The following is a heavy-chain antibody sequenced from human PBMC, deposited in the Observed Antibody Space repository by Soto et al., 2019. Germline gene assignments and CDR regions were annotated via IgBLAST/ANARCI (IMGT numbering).Heavy chain of an antibody. J-gene: IGHJ4*02. Sequence: EVQLLESGGGLEQTGGSLRLSCAASGFNFDSDAMGWVRQAPWKGLEWVSAISSRGDRVYYADSVKGRSTISRDNSKNTLFLQMNSLRAEDTAVFYCAKAPHASDYAGRGFDFWGQGTLVTVSS. V-gene: IGHV3-23*01. CDR2: ISSRGDRV. CDR3: AKAPHASDYAGRGFDF. D-gene: IGHD5-12*01. CDR1: GFNFDSDA.